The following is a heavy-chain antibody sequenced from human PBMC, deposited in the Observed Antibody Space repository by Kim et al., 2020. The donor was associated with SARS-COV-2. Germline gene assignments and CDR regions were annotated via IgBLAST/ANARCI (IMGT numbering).Heavy chain of an antibody. Sequence: SETLSLTCAVYGGSFSGYYRSWIRQPPGKGLEWIGEINHSGSTNYNPSLKSRVTISVDTSKNQFSLKLSSVTAADTAVYYCARAPTYGGGNYWGQGTLVTVSS. V-gene: IGHV4-34*01. J-gene: IGHJ4*02. CDR3: ARAPTYGGGNY. CDR2: INHSGST. CDR1: GGSFSGYY. D-gene: IGHD4-17*01.